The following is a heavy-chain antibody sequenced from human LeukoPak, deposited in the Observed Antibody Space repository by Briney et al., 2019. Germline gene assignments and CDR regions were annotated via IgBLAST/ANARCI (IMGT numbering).Heavy chain of an antibody. CDR2: ISYDGSNK. CDR3: ARDPTGNGYSSGWSDY. D-gene: IGHD6-19*01. J-gene: IGHJ4*02. V-gene: IGHV3-30*14. Sequence: GGSLRLSCAASGFTFSSYAMHWVRQAPGKGLEWVAVISYDGSNKYYADSVKGRFTISRDNSKNTLYLQMGSLRAEDMAVYYCARDPTGNGYSSGWSDYWGQGTLVTVSS. CDR1: GFTFSSYA.